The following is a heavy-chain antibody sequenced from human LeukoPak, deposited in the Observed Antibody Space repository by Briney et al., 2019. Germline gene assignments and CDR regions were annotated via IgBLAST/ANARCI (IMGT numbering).Heavy chain of an antibody. V-gene: IGHV4-59*08. CDR2: ISYSGST. D-gene: IGHD1-26*01. CDR1: GGSISSYY. CDR3: VKSGGYGLIDY. J-gene: IGHJ4*02. Sequence: SETLSLTCTVSGGSISSYYWNWIRQPPGKGLEWIGSISYSGSTNYNPSLESRVTISIDTSKNQFSLRLNSVTAADTAMYYCVKSGGYGLIDYWGQGTLVTVSS.